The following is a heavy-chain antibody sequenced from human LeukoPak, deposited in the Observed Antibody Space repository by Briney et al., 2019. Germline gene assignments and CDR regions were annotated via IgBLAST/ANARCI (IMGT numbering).Heavy chain of an antibody. D-gene: IGHD3-9*01. CDR1: GYTFTSYD. J-gene: IGHJ6*02. CDR3: ARSDIFGRGDYYYGMDV. CDR2: MNPNSGNT. V-gene: IGHV1-8*01. Sequence: ASVKVSCKASGYTFTSYDINWVRQATGQGLEWMGWMNPNSGNTGYARKFQGRVTMTRNTSISTAYMELSSLRSEDTAVYYCARSDIFGRGDYYYGMDVWGQGTTVTVSS.